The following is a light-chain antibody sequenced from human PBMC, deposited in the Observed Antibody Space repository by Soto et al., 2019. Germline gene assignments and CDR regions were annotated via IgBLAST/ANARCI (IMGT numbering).Light chain of an antibody. J-gene: IGKJ2*01. Sequence: IVLTQFPGTLSLSPGKGATLSCRASQSIGSDSLAWYRQKLGQAPRLLIYGVSNRATGLPDRFSGGGSGIDFTLTISRLEPQDSAVYYCQQYGTSPPTFGQGTRLEIK. CDR3: QQYGTSPPT. V-gene: IGKV3-20*01. CDR1: QSIGSDS. CDR2: GVS.